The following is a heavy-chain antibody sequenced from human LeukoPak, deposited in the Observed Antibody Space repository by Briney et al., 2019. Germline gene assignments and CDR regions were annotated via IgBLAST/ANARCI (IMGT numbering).Heavy chain of an antibody. D-gene: IGHD2-2*01. V-gene: IGHV1-18*01. CDR2: ISAYNGNT. J-gene: IGHJ4*02. CDR1: GYTFTNYG. CDR3: ARTGRYCSSTSCYALDY. Sequence: ASVKVSCKASGYTFTNYGINWVRQAPGQGLEWMGWISAYNGNTNYAQKLQGRVTMTTDTSTSTAYMELRSLRSDDTAVYYCARTGRYCSSTSCYALDYWGQGTLVTVSS.